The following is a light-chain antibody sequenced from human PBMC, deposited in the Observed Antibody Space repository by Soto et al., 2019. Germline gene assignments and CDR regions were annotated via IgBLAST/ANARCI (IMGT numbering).Light chain of an antibody. CDR2: KAS. CDR1: ESISSW. J-gene: IGKJ1*01. CDR3: QQYKTYSRT. Sequence: DIHMTQSPSTLSASVGDRVIITCRASESISSWLAWYQQKPGKAPKPLIYKASTLESGVPSRFSGSGSGTDFTLTISSLQPEDFAIYYCQQYKTYSRTFGQGTKVDIK. V-gene: IGKV1-5*03.